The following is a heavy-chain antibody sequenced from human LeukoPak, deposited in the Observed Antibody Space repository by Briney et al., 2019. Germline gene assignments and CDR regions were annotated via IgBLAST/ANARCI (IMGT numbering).Heavy chain of an antibody. CDR3: AKSTVTDYYYYGMDV. V-gene: IGHV3-30*18. CDR1: GFTFSSYG. D-gene: IGHD4-17*01. J-gene: IGHJ6*02. CDR2: ISYDGSNK. Sequence: PGGSLRLSCAASGFTFSSYGMHWVRQAPGKGLGWVAVISYDGSNKYYADSVKGRFTISRDNSKNTLYLQMNSLRAEDTAVYYCAKSTVTDYYYYGMDVWGQGTTVTVSS.